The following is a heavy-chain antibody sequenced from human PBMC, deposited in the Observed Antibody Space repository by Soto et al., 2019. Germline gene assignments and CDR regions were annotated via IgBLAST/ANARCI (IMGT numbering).Heavy chain of an antibody. J-gene: IGHJ6*02. D-gene: IGHD5-18*01. V-gene: IGHV3-9*01. CDR1: GFTFDDYG. CDR2: ISWNSGSI. Sequence: PGGSLRLSCAASGFTFDDYGMHWVRQAPGKGLEWVSGISWNSGSIGYADSVKGRFTISRDNAKNSLYLQMNSLRAEDTALYYCAKDIGGYSYGRTHYYYGMDVWGQGTTVTVS. CDR3: AKDIGGYSYGRTHYYYGMDV.